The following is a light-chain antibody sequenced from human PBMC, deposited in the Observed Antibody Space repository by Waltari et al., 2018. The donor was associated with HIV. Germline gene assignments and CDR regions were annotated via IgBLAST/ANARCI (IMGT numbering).Light chain of an antibody. Sequence: QSALAQPASLSGSPGQSVTLSCAGPHSAIGTFDFVSWYQQLPGKAPKPLIFRVTFRPSGVPSRFSASKSANTASLTISDLQTEDEAHYYCSSYTITNTWVFGGGTLLTVL. CDR2: RVT. CDR3: SSYTITNTWV. J-gene: IGLJ3*02. CDR1: HSAIGTFDF. V-gene: IGLV2-14*01.